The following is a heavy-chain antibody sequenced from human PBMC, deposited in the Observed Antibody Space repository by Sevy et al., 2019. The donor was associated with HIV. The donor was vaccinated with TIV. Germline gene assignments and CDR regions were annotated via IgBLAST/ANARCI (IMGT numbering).Heavy chain of an antibody. Sequence: GGSLRLSCAVSGFTFNTYNMNWVRQAPGKGLEWVSYISYTSTTIYYADSVRGRFTISRDNAKNTLYQQMNSLRDADTAVYYCASSDATSRFGYYYFAMDFWGQGTSVTVSS. CDR2: ISYTSTTI. CDR3: ASSDATSRFGYYYFAMDF. D-gene: IGHD3-22*01. V-gene: IGHV3-48*02. J-gene: IGHJ6*02. CDR1: GFTFNTYN.